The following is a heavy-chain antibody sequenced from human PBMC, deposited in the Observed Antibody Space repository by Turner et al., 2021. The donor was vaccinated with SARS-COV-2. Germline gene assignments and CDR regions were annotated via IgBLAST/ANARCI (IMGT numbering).Heavy chain of an antibody. CDR1: GGSISSGGYY. CDR2: IYYSGNT. D-gene: IGHD1-26*01. CDR3: ARDGMVVGAFDI. V-gene: IGHV4-31*03. Sequence: QVQLQESGPGLVKPSQTLSLPCTVSGGSISSGGYYWSWIRQHPGKGLEWIGYIYYSGNTYYNPSLKSRVTISVDTSKNQFSLRLNSVTAADTAVYYCARDGMVVGAFDIWGQGTMVTVSS. J-gene: IGHJ3*02.